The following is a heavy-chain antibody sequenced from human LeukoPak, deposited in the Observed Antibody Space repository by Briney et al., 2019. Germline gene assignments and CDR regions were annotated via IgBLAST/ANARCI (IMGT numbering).Heavy chain of an antibody. J-gene: IGHJ4*02. Sequence: ASVKVSCXASGYTFTGYYMHWVRQARGQGLEWMGRINPNSGGTNYAQKFQGRVTMTRDTSISTAYMELSRLRSDDTAVYYCARSKSGGIVGPGLGYWGQGTLVTVSS. CDR2: INPNSGGT. V-gene: IGHV1-2*06. CDR3: ARSKSGGIVGPGLGY. D-gene: IGHD1-26*01. CDR1: GYTFTGYY.